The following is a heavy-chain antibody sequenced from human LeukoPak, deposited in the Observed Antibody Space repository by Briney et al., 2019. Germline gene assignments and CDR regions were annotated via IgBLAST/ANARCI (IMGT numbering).Heavy chain of an antibody. Sequence: PGGSLRLSCAASRFTFSSYSMNWVRQAPGKGLEWVSYISISGSTIYYADSVKGRFTISRDNAKNSLYLQMNSLRAEDTAVYYCARDRTLRYCGGGSCHSLEYWGQGTLVTVSS. CDR1: RFTFSSYS. D-gene: IGHD2-15*01. CDR3: ARDRTLRYCGGGSCHSLEY. V-gene: IGHV3-48*04. CDR2: ISISGSTI. J-gene: IGHJ4*02.